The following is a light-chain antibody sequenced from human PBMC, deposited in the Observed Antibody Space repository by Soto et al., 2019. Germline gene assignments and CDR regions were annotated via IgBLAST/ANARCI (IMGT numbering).Light chain of an antibody. V-gene: IGKV3-11*01. Sequence: EIVLTQSPATLSLSPGERATLSCRASQSVSSYLAWYQQKPGQAPRLLIYDASNSATDIPARFSGSGSGTDCTLTISSLEPEDFAVYYCMQRSGWPWTFGQGTKVEIK. CDR1: QSVSSY. CDR2: DAS. CDR3: MQRSGWPWT. J-gene: IGKJ1*01.